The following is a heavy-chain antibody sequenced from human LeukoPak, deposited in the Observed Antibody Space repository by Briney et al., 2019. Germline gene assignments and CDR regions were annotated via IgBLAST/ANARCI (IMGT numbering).Heavy chain of an antibody. D-gene: IGHD7-27*01. CDR1: GGSISSYY. CDR3: ARDYNWGSAFDI. Sequence: SETLSLTCTVSGGSISSYYWSWIRHPPGKGLEWIGYIYYSGSTNYNPSLKSRVTISVDTSKNQFSLKLSSVTAADTAVYYCARDYNWGSAFDIWGQGTMVTVSS. CDR2: IYYSGST. J-gene: IGHJ3*02. V-gene: IGHV4-59*01.